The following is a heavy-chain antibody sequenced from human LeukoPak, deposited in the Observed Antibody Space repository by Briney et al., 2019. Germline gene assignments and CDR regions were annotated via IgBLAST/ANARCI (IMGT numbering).Heavy chain of an antibody. Sequence: ASVKVSCKASGYTFTSYYMHWVRQAPGQGLEWMGIINPSGGSTSYAQKFQGRVTMTRDTSISTAYMELSRLRSDDTAVYYCARDGVDGSGSYYNVGFSFYYYYGMDVWGQGTTVTVSS. CDR3: ARDGVDGSGSYYNVGFSFYYYYGMDV. CDR2: INPSGGST. D-gene: IGHD3-10*01. J-gene: IGHJ6*02. CDR1: GYTFTSYY. V-gene: IGHV1-46*01.